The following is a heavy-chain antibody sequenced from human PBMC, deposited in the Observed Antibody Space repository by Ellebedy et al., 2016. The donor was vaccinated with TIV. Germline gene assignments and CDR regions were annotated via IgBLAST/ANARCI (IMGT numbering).Heavy chain of an antibody. V-gene: IGHV3-48*01. J-gene: IGHJ4*02. D-gene: IGHD5-18*01. CDR2: ISSSSSTI. CDR1: GFTFSNYS. CDR3: ARDSSGYSYYPYFDY. Sequence: GESLKISCAASGFTFSNYSMNWVRQAPGKGLEWVSYISSSSSTIYYADSVKGRFTMSRDNAKNSLYLQMNSLRAEDTAVYYCARDSSGYSYYPYFDYWGQGTLVTVSS.